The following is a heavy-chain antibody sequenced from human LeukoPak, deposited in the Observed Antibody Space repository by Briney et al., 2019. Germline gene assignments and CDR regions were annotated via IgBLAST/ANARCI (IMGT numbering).Heavy chain of an antibody. CDR3: AREGTVDTAMVTDY. CDR2: IRYDGSNK. D-gene: IGHD5-18*01. Sequence: GGSLRLSCAASGFTFSSYGMHWVRQAPGKGLEWVAFIRYDGSNKYYADSVKGRFTISRDNSKNTLYLQMNSLRAEDTAVYYCAREGTVDTAMVTDYWGQGTLVTVSS. V-gene: IGHV3-30*02. J-gene: IGHJ4*02. CDR1: GFTFSSYG.